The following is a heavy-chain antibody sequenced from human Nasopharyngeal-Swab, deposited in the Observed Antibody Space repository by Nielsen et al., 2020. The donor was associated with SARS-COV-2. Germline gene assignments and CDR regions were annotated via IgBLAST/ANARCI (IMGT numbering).Heavy chain of an antibody. Sequence: GESLKISCAASGFSFSTYAMSWVRQAPGKGLEWVSAISGSGGDTYYADSVKGRFTISRDNSKNTLYLRMNSLRAEDTAVYYCAKDGSSSPTHWGQGTLVTVPS. V-gene: IGHV3-23*01. CDR3: AKDGSSSPTH. D-gene: IGHD6-13*01. CDR2: ISGSGGDT. J-gene: IGHJ4*02. CDR1: GFSFSTYA.